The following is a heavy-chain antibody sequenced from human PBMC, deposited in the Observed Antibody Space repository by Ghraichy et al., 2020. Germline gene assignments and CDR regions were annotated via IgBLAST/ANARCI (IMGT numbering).Heavy chain of an antibody. CDR2: ISGSGSNT. D-gene: IGHD2-2*01. Sequence: GGSLRLSCAASGFTFSGYAMSWVRQAPGKGLEWVSAISGSGSNTYYADSVKGRFTISRDNSKNTLYLQMSYLRAEDTAVYYCAKNPGVQLARAPYFDYWGQGTLVTVSS. J-gene: IGHJ4*02. V-gene: IGHV3-23*01. CDR1: GFTFSGYA. CDR3: AKNPGVQLARAPYFDY.